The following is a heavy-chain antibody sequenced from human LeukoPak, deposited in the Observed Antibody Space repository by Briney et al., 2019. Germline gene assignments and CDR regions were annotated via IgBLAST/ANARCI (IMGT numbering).Heavy chain of an antibody. CDR2: ISTYNGHT. D-gene: IGHD1-26*01. CDR3: ARGGRWELPRPXXFDX. CDR1: GYTFTSYG. V-gene: IGHV1-18*01. Sequence: ASVKVSCKSSGYTFTSYGISWPRQAPGQGLEWMGWISTYNGHTNYAHKLQGRVTMTTDTSTSTAYMELRNLRSDDTAVYYCARGGRWELPRPXXFDXXXQGXMVTV. J-gene: IGHJ3*02.